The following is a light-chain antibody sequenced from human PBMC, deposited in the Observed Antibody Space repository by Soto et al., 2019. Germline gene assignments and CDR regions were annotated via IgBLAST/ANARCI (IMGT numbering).Light chain of an antibody. CDR3: HQRQSWPRT. J-gene: IGKJ1*01. CDR2: GAS. Sequence: EIVMTQSPATLSVSLGERATLSCRASQSVSSNLAWYQLTPGQAPRLLIYGASTRATGIPARFSGSGSGTEFTLTISSLQSEDFAVYYCHQRQSWPRTFGQGTKVDIK. CDR1: QSVSSN. V-gene: IGKV3-15*01.